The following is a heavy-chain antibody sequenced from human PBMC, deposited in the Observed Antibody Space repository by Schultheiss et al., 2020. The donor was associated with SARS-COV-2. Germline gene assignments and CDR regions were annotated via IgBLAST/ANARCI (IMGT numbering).Heavy chain of an antibody. J-gene: IGHJ5*02. CDR1: GGSISSSSYY. D-gene: IGHD4-11*01. Sequence: SQTLSLTCTVSGGSISSSSYYWSWIRQPAGKGLEWIGRIYTSGSTNYNPSLKSRVTMSVDTSKNQFSLKLSSVTAADTAVYYCARDRSSSTVTTPGWFDPWGQGTLVTVSS. CDR2: IYTSGST. V-gene: IGHV4-61*02. CDR3: ARDRSSSTVTTPGWFDP.